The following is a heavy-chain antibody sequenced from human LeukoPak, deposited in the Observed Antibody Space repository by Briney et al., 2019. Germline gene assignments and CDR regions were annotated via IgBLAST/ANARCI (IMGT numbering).Heavy chain of an antibody. CDR2: ISWNSGSI. Sequence: PGRSLRLSCAASGFTFDDYAMHWLRQAPGKGLEWVSGISWNSGSIGYADSVKGRFTISRDNAKNSLYLQMNSLRAEDMALYYCAKDGGWELFSGVYYFDYWGQGTLVTVSS. J-gene: IGHJ4*02. CDR1: GFTFDDYA. CDR3: AKDGGWELFSGVYYFDY. V-gene: IGHV3-9*03. D-gene: IGHD1-26*01.